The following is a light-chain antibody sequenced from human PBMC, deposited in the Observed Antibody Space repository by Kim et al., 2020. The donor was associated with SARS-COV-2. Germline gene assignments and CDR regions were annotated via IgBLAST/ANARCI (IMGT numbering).Light chain of an antibody. V-gene: IGKV1-9*01. CDR3: QQVNDNPPIS. CDR2: DAT. Sequence: IQLTQSPSSLSASVGDRVTITCRASQGISTYLAWYQQKPGKAPNLLIYDATTLESGVPSRFSGSGSGTYFSLTISSLQPEDVATYYCQQVNDNPPISFGGGTKVDIK. J-gene: IGKJ4*02. CDR1: QGISTY.